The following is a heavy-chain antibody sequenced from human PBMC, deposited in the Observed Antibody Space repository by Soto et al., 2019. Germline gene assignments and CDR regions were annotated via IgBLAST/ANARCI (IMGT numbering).Heavy chain of an antibody. J-gene: IGHJ5*02. V-gene: IGHV4-30-2*01. CDR3: ARAQRSQKAEENWFDP. CDR1: GGSISSGGYS. CDR2: IYHSGST. Sequence: PSETLSLTCAVSGGSISSGGYSWSWIRQPPGKGLEWIGYIYHSGSTYYNPSLKSRVTISVDRSKNQFSLKLSSVTAADTAVYYCARAQRSQKAEENWFDPWGQGTLVTVSS.